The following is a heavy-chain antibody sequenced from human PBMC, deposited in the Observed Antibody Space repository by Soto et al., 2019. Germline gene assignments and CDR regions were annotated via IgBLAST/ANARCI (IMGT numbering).Heavy chain of an antibody. V-gene: IGHV4-34*01. CDR3: VRVRYQLPSSLLWLDP. Sequence: SETLSLTCAVYGGFLSESYWTWIRQPPGKGLEWIGEINHGGGTNYNPSLKSRVTMSVDTSQNQFSLRLISVTAADTAMYFCVRVRYQLPSSLLWLDPWGQGTPVTVSS. J-gene: IGHJ5*02. CDR1: GGFLSESY. D-gene: IGHD1-26*01. CDR2: INHGGGT.